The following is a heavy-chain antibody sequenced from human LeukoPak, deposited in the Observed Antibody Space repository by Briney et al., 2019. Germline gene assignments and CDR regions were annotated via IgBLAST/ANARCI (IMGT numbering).Heavy chain of an antibody. D-gene: IGHD3-9*01. CDR2: IYSSGIT. J-gene: IGHJ4*02. V-gene: IGHV4-59*08. Sequence: PSETLSLTCTVSGGSISGYYWSWVRQPPLKGLERIGYIYSSGITRYSPSLKSRLTISVDTSKNQFSLRLSSVTAADTALYYCARLATDSDTLTGSDYWGQGTLVTVSS. CDR1: GGSISGYY. CDR3: ARLATDSDTLTGSDY.